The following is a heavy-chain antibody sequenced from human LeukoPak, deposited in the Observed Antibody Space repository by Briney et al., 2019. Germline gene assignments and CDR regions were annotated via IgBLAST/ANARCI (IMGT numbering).Heavy chain of an antibody. V-gene: IGHV3-30*04. J-gene: IGHJ2*01. CDR3: AGSDTIGYTPREWDYWYFDL. Sequence: PGGLRLPCSASGFTFISYAMHWVRQPPGKGLEGVAVISYDGSNKYYADSVKGRFTISRDNSKNTLYLQLNSLRAEDTAVYYCAGSDTIGYTPREWDYWYFDLWGRGTLVTVSS. CDR2: ISYDGSNK. CDR1: GFTFISYA. D-gene: IGHD3-16*02.